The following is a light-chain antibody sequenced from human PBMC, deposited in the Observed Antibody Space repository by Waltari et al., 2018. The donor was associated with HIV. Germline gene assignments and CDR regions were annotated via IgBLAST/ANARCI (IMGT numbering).Light chain of an antibody. CDR1: SSAIGTYNH. Sequence: QSALPQPASVSGSLGQSITLSCIVSSSAIGTYNHVSWYQQYPDKAPLLLIRDVNTRHSGIPFRFSASKSGKTATLTISGLQAEDEADYYCSSYITTGTILFGGGTKVTVL. V-gene: IGLV2-14*03. CDR2: DVN. CDR3: SSYITTGTIL. J-gene: IGLJ3*02.